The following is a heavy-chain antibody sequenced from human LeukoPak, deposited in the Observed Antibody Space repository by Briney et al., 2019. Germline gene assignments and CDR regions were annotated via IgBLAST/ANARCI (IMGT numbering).Heavy chain of an antibody. V-gene: IGHV4-31*03. J-gene: IGHJ3*02. CDR2: IYYSGST. CDR1: GGSISSGGYY. D-gene: IGHD2-15*01. CDR3: ARYCSGGSCGSDAFDI. Sequence: SETLSPTCTVSGGSISSGGYYWSWIRQHPGKGLEWIGYIYYSGSTYYNPSLKSRVTISVDTSKNQFSLKLSSVTAADTAVYYCARYCSGGSCGSDAFDIWGQGTMVTVSS.